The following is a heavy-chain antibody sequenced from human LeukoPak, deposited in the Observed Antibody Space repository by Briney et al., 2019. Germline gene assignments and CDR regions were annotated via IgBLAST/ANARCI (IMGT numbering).Heavy chain of an antibody. J-gene: IGHJ1*01. CDR3: AREGSSLDFQH. V-gene: IGHV3-30*03. CDR1: GFTFSSYG. Sequence: GGSLRLSCAASGFTFSSYGMHWVRQAPGKGLEWVAVISYDGSNKYYADSVKGRFTISRDNSKNTLYLQMNSLRAEDTAVYYCAREGSSLDFQHWGQGTLVTVSS. CDR2: ISYDGSNK. D-gene: IGHD6-13*01.